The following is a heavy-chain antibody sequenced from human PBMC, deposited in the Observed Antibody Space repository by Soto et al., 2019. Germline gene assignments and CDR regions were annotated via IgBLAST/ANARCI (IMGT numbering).Heavy chain of an antibody. D-gene: IGHD3-22*01. J-gene: IGHJ4*02. CDR1: GGSISSGDYY. CDR3: AREYYDSSGYYSRGVDY. V-gene: IGHV4-30-4*01. Sequence: QVQLQESGPGLVKPSQTLSLTCTVSGGSISSGDYYWSWIRQPPGKGLEWIGYIYYSGSTYYNPSLKSRVTISVDTSKNQFSLKLSAVTAADTAVYYCAREYYDSSGYYSRGVDYWGRGTLVTVSS. CDR2: IYYSGST.